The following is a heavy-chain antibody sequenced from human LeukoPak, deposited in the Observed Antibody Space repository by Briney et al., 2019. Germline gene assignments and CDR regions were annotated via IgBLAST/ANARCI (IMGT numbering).Heavy chain of an antibody. V-gene: IGHV3-23*01. Sequence: GGSLRLSCAASGFTFSSYVMIWVRPAPGKALEWVSVISGSGGSTYYAASVKGRFTISRDHSNNTLYLQMTSLRAEDTAVCYCAKDQRVVQPYYFDYWGQGTLDTVSS. CDR1: GFTFSSYV. D-gene: IGHD3-3*01. CDR2: ISGSGGST. J-gene: IGHJ4*02. CDR3: AKDQRVVQPYYFDY.